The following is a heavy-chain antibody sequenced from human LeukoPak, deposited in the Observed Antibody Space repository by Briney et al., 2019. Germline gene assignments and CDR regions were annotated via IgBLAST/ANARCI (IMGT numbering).Heavy chain of an antibody. CDR3: ARDRNAYFDL. CDR1: GFYFSTYV. CDR2: IYSGGST. Sequence: GGSLRLSCAASGFYFSTYVMGWVRQAPGKGLEWVSVIYSGGSTYYADSVKGRFTISRDNSKNTLYLQMNSLRAEDTAVYYCARDRNAYFDLWGRGTLVTVSS. J-gene: IGHJ2*01. D-gene: IGHD2-8*01. V-gene: IGHV3-53*01.